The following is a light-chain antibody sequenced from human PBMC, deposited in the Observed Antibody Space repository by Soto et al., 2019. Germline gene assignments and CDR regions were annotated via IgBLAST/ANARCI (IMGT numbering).Light chain of an antibody. CDR2: EVS. CDR3: SSYTSSSSVV. Sequence: QSALTQPASVSGSPGRSITISCTGTSSDVGAYNFVSWYQHHPGEAPKLMIYEVSNRPSGVSNRFSGSKSGNTASLTISGLQAEDEADYYCSSYTSSSSVVFGGGTKVTVL. J-gene: IGLJ2*01. CDR1: SSDVGAYNF. V-gene: IGLV2-14*01.